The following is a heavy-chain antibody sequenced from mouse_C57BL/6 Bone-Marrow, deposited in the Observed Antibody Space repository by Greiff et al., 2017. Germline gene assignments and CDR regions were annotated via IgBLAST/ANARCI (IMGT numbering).Heavy chain of an antibody. Sequence: EVQGVESGGGLVKPGGSLKLSCAASGFTFSDYGMHWVRQAPEKGLEWVAYISSGSSTIYYADTVKGRFTISRDNAKNTLFLQMTSLRSEDTAMYYCARREGHPYAMDYWGQGTSVTVSS. CDR3: ARREGHPYAMDY. CDR2: ISSGSSTI. V-gene: IGHV5-17*01. CDR1: GFTFSDYG. J-gene: IGHJ4*01.